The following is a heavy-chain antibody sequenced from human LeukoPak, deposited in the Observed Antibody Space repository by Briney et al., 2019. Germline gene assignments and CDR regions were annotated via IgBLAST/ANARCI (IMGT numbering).Heavy chain of an antibody. V-gene: IGHV3-30*02. CDR3: AKDSDFAGFRPAYYFDF. Sequence: PGGSLRLSCVASGFIFNSYGMHWVRQAPGKGLEWVTFIRLDGNTYYADSVKGRFTVSRDNSKDTLYLRMNSLRVEDTAVYFCAKDSDFAGFRPAYYFDFWGQGALVTVSS. D-gene: IGHD2-21*02. CDR1: GFIFNSYG. CDR2: IRLDGNT. J-gene: IGHJ4*02.